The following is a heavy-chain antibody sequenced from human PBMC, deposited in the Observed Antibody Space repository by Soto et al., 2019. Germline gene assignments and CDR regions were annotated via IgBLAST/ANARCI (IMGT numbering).Heavy chain of an antibody. D-gene: IGHD6-13*01. J-gene: IGHJ6*02. CDR1: GGSISSYY. CDR2: IYYSGST. V-gene: IGHV4-59*01. CDR3: ASSNIAATGFYYYGMDV. Sequence: QVQLQESGPGLVKPSETLSLTCTVSGGSISSYYWSWIRQPPGKGLEWIGYIYYSGSTNYNPSLNGRVTLPVDTSKTRSSLKLGSVTAAATAVCYCASSNIAATGFYYYGMDVWGRGTTVTVSS.